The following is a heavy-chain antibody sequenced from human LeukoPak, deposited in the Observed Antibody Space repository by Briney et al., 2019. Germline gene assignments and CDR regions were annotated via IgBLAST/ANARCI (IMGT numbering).Heavy chain of an antibody. D-gene: IGHD6-19*01. CDR3: ARILDSAWGELGY. J-gene: IGHJ4*02. CDR2: IQSDGSNK. Sequence: GGSLRLSCAGSGFSFSSYGMHWVRQAPGKGLEWMAFIQSDGSNKYYADSVKGRFTISRDNSKNTLYLQMNSLRAEDTAVYYCARILDSAWGELGYWGQGTLVTVSS. V-gene: IGHV3-30*02. CDR1: GFSFSSYG.